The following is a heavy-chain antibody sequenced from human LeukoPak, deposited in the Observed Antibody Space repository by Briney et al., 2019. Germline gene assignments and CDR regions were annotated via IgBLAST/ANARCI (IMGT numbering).Heavy chain of an antibody. D-gene: IGHD2-8*01. Sequence: GGSLRLSCAASGLTLSSYGMHWVRQAPGKGLEWVAFIRYDGSNKYYADSVKGRFTISRDNSKNTLYLQMNSLRAEDTAVYYCAKDLACTNGVRWEAFDIWGQGTMVTVSS. J-gene: IGHJ3*02. CDR3: AKDLACTNGVRWEAFDI. CDR1: GLTLSSYG. V-gene: IGHV3-30*02. CDR2: IRYDGSNK.